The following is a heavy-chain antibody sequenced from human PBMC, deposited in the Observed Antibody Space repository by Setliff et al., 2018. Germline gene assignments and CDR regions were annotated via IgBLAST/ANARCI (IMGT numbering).Heavy chain of an antibody. V-gene: IGHV3-15*01. CDR1: GFTFSNAW. Sequence: PSETLSLSCAASGFTFSNAWMTWVRQAPGKGLEWVGRIKSKADGGTTDYVAPVKGRFTISRDDSKNTLFLQMNNLKIEDTAVYYCTTWPENGGYYYYYYMDVWGKGTTVTVSS. D-gene: IGHD3-16*01. CDR3: TTWPENGGYYYYYYMDV. J-gene: IGHJ6*03. CDR2: IKSKADGGTT.